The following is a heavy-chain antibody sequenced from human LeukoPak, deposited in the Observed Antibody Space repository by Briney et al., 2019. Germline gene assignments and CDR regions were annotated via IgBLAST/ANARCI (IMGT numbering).Heavy chain of an antibody. CDR2: TYYRSKWYN. CDR1: GDSVSSNSAA. Sequence: SQTFTLTCAISGDSVSSNSAAWNWIRQSPSRGLEWLGRTYYRSKWYNDYAVSVKSRITINPDTSKNQFSLQLNSVTPEDTAVYYCARASHSIAARVFYGMDVWGQGTTVTVSS. V-gene: IGHV6-1*01. D-gene: IGHD6-6*01. CDR3: ARASHSIAARVFYGMDV. J-gene: IGHJ6*02.